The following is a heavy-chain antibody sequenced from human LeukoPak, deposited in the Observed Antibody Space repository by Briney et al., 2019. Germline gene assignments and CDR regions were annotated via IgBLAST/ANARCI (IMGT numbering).Heavy chain of an antibody. Sequence: SETLSLTCTVSGGSISSGSYYWSWIRQPAGKGLEWIGRIYTSGSTNYNPSLKSRVTISIDVSKNQFSLKLSSVTAADTAVYYCARVSAGSGSYQEIDYWGQGTLVTVSS. CDR2: IYTSGST. D-gene: IGHD1-26*01. V-gene: IGHV4-61*02. J-gene: IGHJ4*02. CDR1: GGSISSGSYY. CDR3: ARVSAGSGSYQEIDY.